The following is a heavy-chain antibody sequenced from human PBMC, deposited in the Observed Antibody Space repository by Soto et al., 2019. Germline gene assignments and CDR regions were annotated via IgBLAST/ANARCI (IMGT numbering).Heavy chain of an antibody. V-gene: IGHV3-30*18. D-gene: IGHD6-6*01. CDR1: GFTFSTYG. J-gene: IGHJ6*02. Sequence: PGGSLRLSCAASGFTFSTYGMHWVRQAPGKGLEWVAVISYDGSNKYYADSVKGRFTVSRDNSKNTVYLQMNSLRGEDTAVYYCAKVEYSCSLGTYQYYGMDFWGQGTTVTLSS. CDR2: ISYDGSNK. CDR3: AKVEYSCSLGTYQYYGMDF.